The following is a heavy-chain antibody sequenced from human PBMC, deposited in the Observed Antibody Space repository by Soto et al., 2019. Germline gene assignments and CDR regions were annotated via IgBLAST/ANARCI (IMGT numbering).Heavy chain of an antibody. D-gene: IGHD3-22*01. CDR1: GGTFSSYA. V-gene: IGHV1-69*01. CDR3: ARHPERYYYDSSGYNNWFDP. J-gene: IGHJ5*02. Sequence: QVRLVQSGAEVKKPGSSVKVSCKASGGTFSSYAISWVRQAPGQGLEWMGGIIPIFGTANYAQKFQGRVTITANDSTSTAYMELSSLRSEDTAVYYCARHPERYYYDSSGYNNWFDPWGQGTLVTVSS. CDR2: IIPIFGTA.